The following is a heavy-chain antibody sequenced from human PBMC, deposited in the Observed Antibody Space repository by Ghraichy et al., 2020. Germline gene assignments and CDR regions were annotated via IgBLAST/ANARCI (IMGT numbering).Heavy chain of an antibody. V-gene: IGHV3-21*01. CDR2: ISRSNTYI. CDR3: AREGDYYDSSGYYYYYYGMDV. D-gene: IGHD3-22*01. CDR1: GFTFSSYS. J-gene: IGHJ6*02. Sequence: GGSLRLSCAASGFTFSSYSMTWVRQAPGKGLEWVSSISRSNTYIYYADSVKGRFTISRDNAKNSLFLQMDSLRAEDTAVYYCAREGDYYDSSGYYYYYYGMDVWGQGTTVTVSS.